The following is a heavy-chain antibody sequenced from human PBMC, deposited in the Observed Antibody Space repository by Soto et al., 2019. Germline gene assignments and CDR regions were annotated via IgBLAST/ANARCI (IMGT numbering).Heavy chain of an antibody. Sequence: PSETLSLTCAVYGGSFSGYYWSWIRQPPGKGLEWIGEINHSGSTNYNPSLKSRVTISVDTSKNQFSLKLTSVTAAGTAVYYCASFSDRLTPATVLYWGQGALVTVSS. CDR3: ASFSDRLTPATVLY. CDR2: INHSGST. D-gene: IGHD2-2*02. J-gene: IGHJ4*02. CDR1: GGSFSGYY. V-gene: IGHV4-34*01.